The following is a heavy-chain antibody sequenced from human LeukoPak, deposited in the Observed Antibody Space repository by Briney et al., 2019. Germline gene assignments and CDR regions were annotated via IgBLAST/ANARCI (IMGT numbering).Heavy chain of an antibody. V-gene: IGHV3-23*01. Sequence: GGSPRLSCAASGFTFSSYAMSWVRQAPGKGLEWVSAISGSGGSTYYADSVKGRFTISRDNSKNTLYLQMNSLRAEDTAVYYCAKDRNAAGWGSSWYSDWFDPWGQGTLVTVSS. J-gene: IGHJ5*02. CDR2: ISGSGGST. CDR1: GFTFSSYA. D-gene: IGHD6-13*01. CDR3: AKDRNAAGWGSSWYSDWFDP.